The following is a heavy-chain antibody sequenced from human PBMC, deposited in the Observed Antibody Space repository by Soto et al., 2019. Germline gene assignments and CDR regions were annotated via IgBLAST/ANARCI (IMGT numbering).Heavy chain of an antibody. D-gene: IGHD6-6*01. Sequence: SETLSLTCTVSGGSISSGDYYWSWIRQPPGKGLEWIGYIYYSGSTYYNPSLKSRVTISLDTSKNQFSLKLSSVTAADTAVYYCARVGSSIAVWPFDYWGQGTLVTSPQ. CDR1: GGSISSGDYY. CDR3: ARVGSSIAVWPFDY. V-gene: IGHV4-30-4*01. CDR2: IYYSGST. J-gene: IGHJ4*02.